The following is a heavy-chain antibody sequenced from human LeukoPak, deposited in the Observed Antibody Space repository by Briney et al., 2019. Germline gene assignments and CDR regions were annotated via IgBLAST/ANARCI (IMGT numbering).Heavy chain of an antibody. D-gene: IGHD3-10*01. CDR1: GDSISSYY. Sequence: SETLSLTCTVSGDSISSYYWSWIRQPAGKGLEWIGRIYTSGSTNYNPSLKSRVTMSVDTSKNQFSLKLSSVTAADTAVYYCARETGPISYGSGSAFDIWGQGTMVTVSS. V-gene: IGHV4-4*07. J-gene: IGHJ3*02. CDR2: IYTSGST. CDR3: ARETGPISYGSGSAFDI.